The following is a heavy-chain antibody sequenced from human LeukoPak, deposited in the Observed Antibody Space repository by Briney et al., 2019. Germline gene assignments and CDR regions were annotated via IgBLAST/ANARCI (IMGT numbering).Heavy chain of an antibody. CDR2: VYSGDRT. D-gene: IGHD1-26*01. V-gene: IGHV3-66*01. Sequence: GGSLRLSCAASGFSITNYNMNWVRQAPGKGLEWVSVVYSGDRTYYADSVKGRFTISRDDSTNTLYLLMNSLRAEDTAVYYCARGYLIDYWGQGTLVTVSS. CDR1: GFSITNYN. J-gene: IGHJ4*02. CDR3: ARGYLIDY.